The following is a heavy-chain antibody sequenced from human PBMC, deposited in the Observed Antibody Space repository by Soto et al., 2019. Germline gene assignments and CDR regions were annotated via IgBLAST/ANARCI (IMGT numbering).Heavy chain of an antibody. J-gene: IGHJ4*02. CDR1: GFIFGDYA. CDR3: TRDFSLVVVPAVNIPVDY. D-gene: IGHD2-2*01. Sequence: EVQLVESGGALVQPGRSLRLSCTASGFIFGDYAMSWFRQTPGKGPEWVCLIRSKSHGGTTEYAASVIGRFTISREDSISIAYLQMNSLKTGDTAVYYCTRDFSLVVVPAVNIPVDYWGPGILVTVSS. V-gene: IGHV3-49*03. CDR2: IRSKSHGGTT.